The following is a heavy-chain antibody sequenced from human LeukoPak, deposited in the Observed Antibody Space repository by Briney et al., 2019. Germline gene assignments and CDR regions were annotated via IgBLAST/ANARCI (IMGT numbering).Heavy chain of an antibody. Sequence: SETLSLTCTVSGGSISSYYWSWIRQPPGKGLEWIGYIYYSGSTNYNPSLKSRVTISVDTSKNQFSLKLSSVTAADTAVYYCARNVDTASVDYWGQGTLVTVSS. J-gene: IGHJ4*02. CDR1: GGSISSYY. CDR3: ARNVDTASVDY. V-gene: IGHV4-59*12. D-gene: IGHD5-18*01. CDR2: IYYSGST.